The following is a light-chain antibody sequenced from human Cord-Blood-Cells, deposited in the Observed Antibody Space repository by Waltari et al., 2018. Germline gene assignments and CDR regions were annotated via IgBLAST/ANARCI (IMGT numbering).Light chain of an antibody. V-gene: IGKV3-11*01. J-gene: IGKJ4*01. Sequence: EIVLTQSPATLSLSPGERATLSCRASQGVSSYLAWYQQKPGQAPRLLIYDAPNRATGIPARFSGSGSGTDCTLTISSLEPEDFAVYYCQQRGNWPLTFGGGTKVEIK. CDR2: DAP. CDR3: QQRGNWPLT. CDR1: QGVSSY.